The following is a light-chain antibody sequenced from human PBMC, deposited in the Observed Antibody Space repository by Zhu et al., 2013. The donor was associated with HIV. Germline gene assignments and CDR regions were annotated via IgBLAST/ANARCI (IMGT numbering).Light chain of an antibody. J-gene: IGLJ2*01. Sequence: QSVLTQPPSVSGAPGQRVTISCTGSSSNIGAGYDVHWYQQLPGTAPKLLIFGNINRPSGVPDRFSGSKSGTSATLGITGLQTGDEADYYCGTWDSGLSAVVFGGGTKLTVL. CDR3: GTWDSGLSAVV. V-gene: IGLV1-40*01. CDR1: SSNIGAGYD. CDR2: GNI.